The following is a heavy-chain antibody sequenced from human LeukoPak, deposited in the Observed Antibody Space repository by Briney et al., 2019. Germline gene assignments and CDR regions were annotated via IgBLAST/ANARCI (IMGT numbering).Heavy chain of an antibody. CDR1: GYTFTSYG. V-gene: IGHV1-18*01. CDR3: ARDLSGWPYYFDY. J-gene: IGHJ4*02. D-gene: IGHD6-19*01. CDR2: ISVYSGNT. Sequence: ASVKVSCKASGYTFTSYGISWVRQAPGQGLEWMGWISVYSGNTNSAQKFQGSVTMTTDTSTSTAYMELRSLRSDDTAVYYCARDLSGWPYYFDYWGQGTLVTVSS.